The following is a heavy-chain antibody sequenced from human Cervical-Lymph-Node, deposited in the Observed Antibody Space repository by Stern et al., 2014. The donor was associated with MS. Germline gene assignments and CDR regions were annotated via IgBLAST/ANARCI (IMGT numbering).Heavy chain of an antibody. CDR1: GGSISSGSDY. CDR2: IHPSGTA. V-gene: IGHV4-61*02. Sequence: QLQLQESGPGLVKPSQTLSLTCTVSGGSISSGSDYWSWIRQPVGKGLEWIGRIHPSGTAYYTPSFKSRVTISTDTSRNQFSRELNSATAADTAIYYCASGYRIFDYWGQGILVTVSS. CDR3: ASGYRIFDY. D-gene: IGHD5-18*01. J-gene: IGHJ4*02.